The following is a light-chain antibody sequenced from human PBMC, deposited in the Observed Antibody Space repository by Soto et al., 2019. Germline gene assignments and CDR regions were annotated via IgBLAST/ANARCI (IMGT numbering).Light chain of an antibody. CDR2: WAS. CDR3: QQYYSTPPA. Sequence: DIVMTQSPDSLAVSLGERATINCKSSQSVLYSSNNKNYLACYQQQPGQPPKLLIYWASTRESGVPDRFSGSGSGTDFTLTSSSLQAEDGAVYYCQQYYSTPPAFGQGTKLEIQ. V-gene: IGKV4-1*01. J-gene: IGKJ2*01. CDR1: QSVLYSSNNKNY.